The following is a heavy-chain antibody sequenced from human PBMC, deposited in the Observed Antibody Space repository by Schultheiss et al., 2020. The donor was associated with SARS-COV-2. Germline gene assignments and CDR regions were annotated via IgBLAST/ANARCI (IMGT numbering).Heavy chain of an antibody. Sequence: SETLSLTCTVSGGSISSSNWWSWVRQPPGKGLEWSGEINHSGSTNYNPSLKSRVTISVDTSKNQFSLKLRSVTAADTAVYYCARSYGFWSGYSEPFFDYWGQGTLVTVSS. J-gene: IGHJ4*02. CDR1: GGSISSSNW. CDR3: ARSYGFWSGYSEPFFDY. D-gene: IGHD3-3*01. CDR2: INHSGST. V-gene: IGHV4-4*02.